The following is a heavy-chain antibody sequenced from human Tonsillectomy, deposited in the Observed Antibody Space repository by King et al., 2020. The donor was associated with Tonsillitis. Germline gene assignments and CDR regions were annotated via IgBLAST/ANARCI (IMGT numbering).Heavy chain of an antibody. Sequence: VQLVESGGGVVQPGRSLRPSCAASGFNFSDYAIHWVRQAPGKGLEWVAVISYDGSNKYYADSVKGRFTISRDNSKNTLYLQMNSLRAEDAAVYYCASWWGTFDYWGQGTLVTVSS. V-gene: IGHV3-30-3*01. J-gene: IGHJ4*02. CDR2: ISYDGSNK. D-gene: IGHD2-8*02. CDR3: ASWWGTFDY. CDR1: GFNFSDYA.